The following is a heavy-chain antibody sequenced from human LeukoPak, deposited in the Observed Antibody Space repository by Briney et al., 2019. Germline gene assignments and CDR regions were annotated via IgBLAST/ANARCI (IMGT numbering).Heavy chain of an antibody. CDR2: IYTSGST. Sequence: SETLSLTCAVYGGSFSGYYWSWIRQPAGKGLEWIGRIYTSGSTNYNPSLKSRVTMSVDTSKNQFSLKLSSVTAADTAVYYCASASDSSGYLDSNNLYFDYWGQGTLVTVSS. CDR3: ASASDSSGYLDSNNLYFDY. V-gene: IGHV4-59*10. CDR1: GGSFSGYY. D-gene: IGHD3-22*01. J-gene: IGHJ4*02.